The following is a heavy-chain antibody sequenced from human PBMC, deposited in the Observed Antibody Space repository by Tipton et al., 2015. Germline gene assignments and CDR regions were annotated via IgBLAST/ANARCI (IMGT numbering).Heavy chain of an antibody. CDR2: IKQDGRDK. CDR1: GFTFSRYW. J-gene: IGHJ3*02. CDR3: AREMFDFWSGVSDAFHI. D-gene: IGHD3-3*01. Sequence: GSLRLSCAASGFTFSRYWMSWVRQAAGKGLEWVANIKQDGRDKYYVDSVRGPFTVSRDNDKNSLYLQMNSLRAEDTAMYYCAREMFDFWSGVSDAFHIWGHGAMVAVSS. V-gene: IGHV3-7*01.